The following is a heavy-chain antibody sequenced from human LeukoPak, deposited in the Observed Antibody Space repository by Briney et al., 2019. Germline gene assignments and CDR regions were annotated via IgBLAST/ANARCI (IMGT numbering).Heavy chain of an antibody. Sequence: ASVKVSCKASGYTFTGYYIRWVRQAPGQGLEWMGWINPNSGGTNYLQKFQGRVTMTRDTSISTAYMELSRLRSDDTAVYYCASQILPTAMVDYWGQGTLVTVSS. D-gene: IGHD5-18*01. V-gene: IGHV1-2*02. CDR1: GYTFTGYY. CDR3: ASQILPTAMVDY. CDR2: INPNSGGT. J-gene: IGHJ4*02.